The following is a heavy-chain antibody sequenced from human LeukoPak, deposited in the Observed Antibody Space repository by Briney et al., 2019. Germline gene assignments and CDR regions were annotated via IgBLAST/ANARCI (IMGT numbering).Heavy chain of an antibody. J-gene: IGHJ6*02. V-gene: IGHV5-51*01. CDR3: ARTPTKYYYDSSGYYFYYYYGMDV. CDR2: IYPGDSDT. Sequence: GESLKISCKGSGYSFTSYWLGWVRQMPGKGLEWMGIIYPGDSDTRYSPSFQGQVTISADKSISTAYLQWSSLKASDTAMYYCARTPTKYYYDSSGYYFYYYYGMDVWGQGTTVTVSS. CDR1: GYSFTSYW. D-gene: IGHD3-22*01.